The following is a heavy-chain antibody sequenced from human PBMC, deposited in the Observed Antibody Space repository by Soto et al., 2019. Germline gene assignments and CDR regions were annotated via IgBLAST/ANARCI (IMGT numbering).Heavy chain of an antibody. V-gene: IGHV3-30*18. J-gene: IGHJ4*02. Sequence: SLRLSCAASGFTFSSYGMHWVRQAPGKGLEWVALISYDGSNKYYADSVKGRFTISRDNSKNTLYLQMNSLRAEDTAVYYCAKNSGYSYGFPFEYRGQGTLVSGSS. D-gene: IGHD5-18*01. CDR1: GFTFSSYG. CDR3: AKNSGYSYGFPFEY. CDR2: ISYDGSNK.